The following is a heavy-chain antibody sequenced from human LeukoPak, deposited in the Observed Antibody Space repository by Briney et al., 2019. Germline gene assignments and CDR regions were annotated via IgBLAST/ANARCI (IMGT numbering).Heavy chain of an antibody. V-gene: IGHV1-18*01. D-gene: IGHD3-22*01. CDR3: ARDPYDSSGFDY. J-gene: IGHJ4*02. CDR1: GGTFRNYA. CDR2: ISAYNGNT. Sequence: ASVKVSCKASGGTFRNYAISWVRQAPGQGLEWMGWISAYNGNTNYAQKLQGRVTMTTDTSTSTAYMELRSLRSDDTAVYYCARDPYDSSGFDYWGQGTLVTVSS.